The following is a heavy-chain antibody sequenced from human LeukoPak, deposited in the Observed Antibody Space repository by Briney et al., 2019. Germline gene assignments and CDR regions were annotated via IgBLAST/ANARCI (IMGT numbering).Heavy chain of an antibody. J-gene: IGHJ4*02. CDR2: MSSDGSHE. V-gene: IGHV3-30*04. CDR1: GFTFISYT. CDR3: ARDLTSCGNDY. D-gene: IGHD2-2*01. Sequence: GGSLRLSCAASGFTFISYTMHWVRQAPGKGLDWVAVMSSDGSHEYYADSVKGRFTISRDNSKNTLYLQMNSLRAEDTAIYYCARDLTSCGNDYWGQGTLVTVSS.